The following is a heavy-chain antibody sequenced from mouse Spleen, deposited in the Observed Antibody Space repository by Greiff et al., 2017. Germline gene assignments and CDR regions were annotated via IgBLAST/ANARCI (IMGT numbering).Heavy chain of an antibody. D-gene: IGHD2-3*01. V-gene: IGHV1-4*01. Sequence: QVQLQQSGAELARPGASVKMSCKASGYTFTSYTMHWVKQRPGQGLEWIGYITPSSGYTKYNQKFKDKATLTADKSSSTAYMQLSSLTSEDSAVYYCARWDGYYVAFDYWCQGTTLTVSS. CDR2: ITPSSGYT. CDR1: GYTFTSYT. CDR3: ARWDGYYVAFDY. J-gene: IGHJ2*01.